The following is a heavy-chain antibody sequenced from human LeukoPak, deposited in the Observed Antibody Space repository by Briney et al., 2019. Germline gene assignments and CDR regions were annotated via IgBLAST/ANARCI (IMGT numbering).Heavy chain of an antibody. Sequence: PSQTLSLTRAVSGGSISSGGYSWSWIRQPPGKGLEWIGYIYHSGSTYYNPSLKSRVTISVDRSKNQFSLKLSPVTAADTAVYYCASCGGDCYYGMDVWGQGTTVTVSS. CDR2: IYHSGST. J-gene: IGHJ6*02. V-gene: IGHV4-30-2*01. CDR1: GGSISSGGYS. CDR3: ASCGGDCYYGMDV. D-gene: IGHD2-21*01.